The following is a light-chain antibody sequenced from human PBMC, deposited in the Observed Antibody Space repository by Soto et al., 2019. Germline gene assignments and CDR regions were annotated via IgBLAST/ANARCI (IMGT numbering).Light chain of an antibody. J-gene: IGLJ2*01. CDR3: SSYSTTKNPHVL. CDR2: EVT. CDR1: RSDVGRYNY. V-gene: IGLV2-14*01. Sequence: QSALTQPASVSGSPGQSIVISCTGTRSDVGRYNYVSWYQQHPGKAPKLLIYEVTYRPSGVSARFSGSKSGNTASLTISGLQAEDEADYYCSSYSTTKNPHVLFGGGTKLTVL.